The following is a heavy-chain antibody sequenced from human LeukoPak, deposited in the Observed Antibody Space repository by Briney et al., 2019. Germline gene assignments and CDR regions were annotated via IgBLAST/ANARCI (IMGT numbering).Heavy chain of an antibody. D-gene: IGHD1-26*01. CDR2: IYSGGST. CDR3: AIQSGTVL. V-gene: IGHV3-53*01. CDR1: GFTVSSNY. J-gene: IGHJ4*02. Sequence: QAGGSLRLSCAASGFTVSSNYMSWVRQAPGKGLEWVSVIYSGGSTFYADSVKGRFSISRDNSKNTLYLQMNSLRAEDTAVYYCAIQSGTVLWGQGTLVTVSS.